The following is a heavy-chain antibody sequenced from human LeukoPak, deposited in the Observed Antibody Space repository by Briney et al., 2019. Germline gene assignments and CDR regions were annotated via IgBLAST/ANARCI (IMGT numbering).Heavy chain of an antibody. Sequence: ASVKVSCKASGYTFTGYYMHWVRQAPGQGLEWMGWINPNSGGTKYAQKFQGRVTMTRDTSISTAYMELSRLRSDDTAVYYCARDFGRGYSGYDSNWGQGTLVTVSS. V-gene: IGHV1-2*02. CDR1: GYTFTGYY. CDR2: INPNSGGT. J-gene: IGHJ4*02. CDR3: ARDFGRGYSGYDSN. D-gene: IGHD5-12*01.